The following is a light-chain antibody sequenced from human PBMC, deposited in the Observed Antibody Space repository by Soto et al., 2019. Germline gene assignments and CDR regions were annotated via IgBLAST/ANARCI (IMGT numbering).Light chain of an antibody. Sequence: DVQMTQSPSSLSASVGDTVTITCRASQGIAFYLAWFQQRPGKAPNLLISAASNLQSGVPSRFGGSGSGTDFTLTISSLQPEDVATYYCQKYNTAPFTFGPGTRVEVK. J-gene: IGKJ3*01. CDR3: QKYNTAPFT. V-gene: IGKV1-27*01. CDR2: AAS. CDR1: QGIAFY.